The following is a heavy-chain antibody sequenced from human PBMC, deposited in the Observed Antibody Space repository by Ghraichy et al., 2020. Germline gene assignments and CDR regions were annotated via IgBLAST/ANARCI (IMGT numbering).Heavy chain of an antibody. CDR3: FTIFGVVTLAHY. D-gene: IGHD3-3*01. CDR2: MNPNSGNT. CDR1: GYTFTSYD. V-gene: IGHV1-8*02. Sequence: ASVKVSCKASGYTFTSYDINWVRQATGQGLEWMGWMNPNSGNTGYAQKFQGRVTMTRNTSISTAYMELSSLRSEDTAVYYCFTIFGVVTLAHYWGQGTLVTVSS. J-gene: IGHJ4*02.